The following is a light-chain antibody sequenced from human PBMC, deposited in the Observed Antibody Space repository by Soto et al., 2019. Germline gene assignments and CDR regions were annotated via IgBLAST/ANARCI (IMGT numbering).Light chain of an antibody. CDR2: GTS. Sequence: EIVLTQSPGTLSLSPGQRVTLSCRASQSVMNRFLAWYQQKTGQAPRLLIYGTSIRAAGIPERFSGSGSGTDFTLPISRLEPEDFAVYYCLQYDSSRTFGQGTKVDMK. CDR3: LQYDSSRT. CDR1: QSVMNRF. J-gene: IGKJ1*01. V-gene: IGKV3-20*01.